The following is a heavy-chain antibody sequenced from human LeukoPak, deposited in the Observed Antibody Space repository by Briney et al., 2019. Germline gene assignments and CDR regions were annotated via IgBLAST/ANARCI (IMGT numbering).Heavy chain of an antibody. V-gene: IGHV3-48*03. CDR3: AKDASSGVGDDAFDI. Sequence: GGSLRLSCAASGFTFSSYEMNWVRQAPGKGLEWVSYISSSGSTIYYADSVKGRFTISRDNAKNSLYLQMNSLRAEDMALYYCAKDASSGVGDDAFDIWGQGTMVTVSS. J-gene: IGHJ3*02. D-gene: IGHD3-16*01. CDR1: GFTFSSYE. CDR2: ISSSGSTI.